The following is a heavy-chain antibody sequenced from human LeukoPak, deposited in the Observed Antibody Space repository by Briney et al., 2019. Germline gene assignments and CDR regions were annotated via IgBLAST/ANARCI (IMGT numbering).Heavy chain of an antibody. CDR1: GYTFTSYG. Sequence: ASVKVSCKASGYTFTSYGISWVRQAPGQGLEWMGWISAYNGNTNYAQKLQGRVTMTTDTSTSTAYMELRGLRSDDTAVYYCARDSGILVVYTDAFDIWGQGTMVTVSS. V-gene: IGHV1-18*01. J-gene: IGHJ3*02. D-gene: IGHD3-22*01. CDR2: ISAYNGNT. CDR3: ARDSGILVVYTDAFDI.